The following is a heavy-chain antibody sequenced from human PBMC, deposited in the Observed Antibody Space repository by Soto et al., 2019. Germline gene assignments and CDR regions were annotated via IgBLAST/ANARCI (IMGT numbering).Heavy chain of an antibody. CDR1: GGSISSYD. V-gene: IGHV4-59*01. CDR2: IYYNGST. D-gene: IGHD1-26*01. Sequence: SETLSLTCTVSGGSISSYDWSWIRQPPGKGLEWIGYIYYNGSTSYNPSLKSRVTISVDTSKNQFSLKLSSVTAADTAVYYCARRYGGNFDYRGQGTLVTVSS. CDR3: ARRYGGNFDY. J-gene: IGHJ4*02.